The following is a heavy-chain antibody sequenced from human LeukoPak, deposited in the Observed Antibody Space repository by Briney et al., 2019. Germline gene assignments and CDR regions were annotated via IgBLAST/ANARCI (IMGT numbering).Heavy chain of an antibody. Sequence: GRSLRLSCAASGFTFTAYLIHWVRQAAGKGQALIAVRSSAGSAMVYSDSVKGRFTISRANSKNTLYLQMNSLRAEDTAVYYCVRESEYYFDHSASFDYWGQGPLVTVSS. CDR3: VRESEYYFDHSASFDY. D-gene: IGHD3-22*01. V-gene: IGHV3-30-3*01. J-gene: IGHJ4*02. CDR2: RSSAGSAM. CDR1: GFTFTAYL.